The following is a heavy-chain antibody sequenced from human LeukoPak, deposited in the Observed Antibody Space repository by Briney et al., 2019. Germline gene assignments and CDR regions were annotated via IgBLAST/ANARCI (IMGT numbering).Heavy chain of an antibody. CDR2: INHSGST. CDR3: ARGRNSSGLRIQFDY. J-gene: IGHJ4*02. V-gene: IGHV4-34*01. D-gene: IGHD6-19*01. CDR1: GGSFSGYY. Sequence: SETLSLTCAVYGGSFSGYYWSWIRQPPGKGLEWIGEINHSGSTNYNPSLKSRFTISVDTSKNQFSLKLSSVTAADTAVYYCARGRNSSGLRIQFDYWGQGTPVTVSS.